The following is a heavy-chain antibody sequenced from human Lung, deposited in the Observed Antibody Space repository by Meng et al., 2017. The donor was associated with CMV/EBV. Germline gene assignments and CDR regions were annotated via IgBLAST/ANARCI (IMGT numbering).Heavy chain of an antibody. Sequence: GGSXRLXCAASGFTVINNYMNWVRQAPGKGLEWVSIIYAGGSTDYADSVNGRFTISRDNSKNTLYLQMNSLRPEDTAVYYCAREKEGRMSTISAFDIWGQGTXVTV. D-gene: IGHD5-24*01. CDR1: GFTVINNY. CDR3: AREKEGRMSTISAFDI. CDR2: IYAGGST. V-gene: IGHV3-66*02. J-gene: IGHJ3*02.